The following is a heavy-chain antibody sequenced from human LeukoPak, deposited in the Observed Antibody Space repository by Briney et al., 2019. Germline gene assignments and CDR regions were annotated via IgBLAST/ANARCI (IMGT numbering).Heavy chain of an antibody. D-gene: IGHD2-2*02. V-gene: IGHV3-30-3*01. Sequence: PGWSLRLSCAASGFTFSSYALHWVRQAPCKGLEWVAVISYYGSNKYYADSVKGRFTIPRNNSKNTLYLEMNSMRAEITDVYYCERDGSEDIVVVPAAIKYGMDVWGQGTTVTVSS. CDR2: ISYYGSNK. CDR1: GFTFSSYA. J-gene: IGHJ6*02. CDR3: ERDGSEDIVVVPAAIKYGMDV.